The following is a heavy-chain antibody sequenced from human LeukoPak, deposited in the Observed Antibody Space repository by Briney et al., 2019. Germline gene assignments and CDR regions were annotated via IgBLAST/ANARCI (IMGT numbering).Heavy chain of an antibody. J-gene: IGHJ6*02. CDR3: ARDGVSGLLWFGDPYYYGMDV. V-gene: IGHV4-4*02. CDR1: GGSISSSNW. Sequence: SGTLSLTCAVSGGSISSSNWWSWVRPPPGKGLEWIGEIYHSGSTNYNPSLKSRVTISVDKSKNQFSLKLSSVTAADTAVYYCARDGVSGLLWFGDPYYYGMDVWGQGTTVTVSS. CDR2: IYHSGST. D-gene: IGHD3-10*01.